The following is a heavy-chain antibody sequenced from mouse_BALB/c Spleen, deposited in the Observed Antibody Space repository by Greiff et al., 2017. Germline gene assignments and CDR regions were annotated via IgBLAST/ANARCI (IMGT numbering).Heavy chain of an antibody. J-gene: IGHJ3*01. Sequence: EVQRVESGGGLVQPGGSRKLSCAASGFTFSSFGMHWVRQAPEKGLEWVAYISSGSSTIYYADTVKGRFTISRDNPKSTRFLQMTSLRSEDTAMYYCASSDASYGFAYWGQGTLVTVSA. D-gene: IGHD1-1*01. CDR3: ASSDASYGFAY. CDR2: ISSGSSTI. CDR1: GFTFSSFG. V-gene: IGHV5-17*02.